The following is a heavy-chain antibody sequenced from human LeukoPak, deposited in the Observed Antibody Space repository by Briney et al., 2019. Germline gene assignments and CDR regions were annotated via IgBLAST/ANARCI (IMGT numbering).Heavy chain of an antibody. CDR3: ARDMGYCSSLNCYTYYLDY. J-gene: IGHJ4*02. Sequence: PGGSLRPSCVASGSTFSRSGMNWVRQAPGKGLVWVPYISGSGSSIYYADSVKGRFTISRDNAKNSLYLHMNRLRGEDTAVYYCARDMGYCSSLNCYTYYLDYWGQGTLVTVSS. CDR2: ISGSGSSI. D-gene: IGHD2-2*01. CDR1: GSTFSRSG. V-gene: IGHV3-48*03.